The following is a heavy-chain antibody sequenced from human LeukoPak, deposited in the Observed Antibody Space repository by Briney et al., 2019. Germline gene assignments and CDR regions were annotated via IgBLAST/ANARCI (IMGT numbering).Heavy chain of an antibody. CDR2: INTDGSTT. CDR1: GFTFSSYW. V-gene: IGHV3-74*01. Sequence: GGSLRLSCAASGFTFSSYWMHWVRQAPGKGLMWVSRINTDGSTTSYADSVKGRFTISRDNSKNMVYLQMNSLRAEDAATYYCAKMQGYFDYWGQGSLVTVSS. CDR3: AKMQGYFDY. J-gene: IGHJ4*02.